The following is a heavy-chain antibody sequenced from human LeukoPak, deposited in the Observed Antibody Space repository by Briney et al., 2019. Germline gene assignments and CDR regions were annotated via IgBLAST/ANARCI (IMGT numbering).Heavy chain of an antibody. CDR1: GGTFSSYA. D-gene: IGHD2-15*01. CDR2: IIPIFGTA. V-gene: IGHV1-69*05. CDR3: AREERRGGKATPDFDY. J-gene: IGHJ4*02. Sequence: GASVKVSCKASGGTFSSYAISWVRQAPGQGLEWMGRIIPIFGTANYAQKFQGRVTITTDESTSTAYMELSSLRSEDTAVYYCAREERRGGKATPDFDYWGQGTLVIVSS.